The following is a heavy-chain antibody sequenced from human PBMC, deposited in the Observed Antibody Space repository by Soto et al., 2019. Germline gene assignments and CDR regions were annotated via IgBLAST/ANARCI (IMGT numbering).Heavy chain of an antibody. CDR1: GGSIISGNYY. J-gene: IGHJ4*02. D-gene: IGHD5-18*01. CDR2: ISYSGST. V-gene: IGHV4-30-4*01. CDR3: ATMGTPATGLYYFDY. Sequence: QVQLQESGPGLVKPSQTLSLTCTVSGGSIISGNYYWSWIRQPPGKGLEWIGFISYSGSTYYSLSLKSRVTISVDTSKNQFSLNLSFVTAADTAVYYCATMGTPATGLYYFDYWGQGTLVAVSS.